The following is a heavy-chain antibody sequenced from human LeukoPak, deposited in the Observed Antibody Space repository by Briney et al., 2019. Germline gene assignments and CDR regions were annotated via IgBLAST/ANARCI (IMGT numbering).Heavy chain of an antibody. Sequence: SVKVSCKVNGYSLSELSMHWLRQVPGKGLEWMGGFHPEDGKPIYAEKFQGRVTMTEDTSSDTAYMELSGLRSDDTAVYYCAAPMYHFDSSGHHHGWFDPWGQGTLVTVTS. D-gene: IGHD3-22*01. CDR1: GYSLSELS. CDR3: AAPMYHFDSSGHHHGWFDP. CDR2: FHPEDGKP. J-gene: IGHJ5*02. V-gene: IGHV1-24*01.